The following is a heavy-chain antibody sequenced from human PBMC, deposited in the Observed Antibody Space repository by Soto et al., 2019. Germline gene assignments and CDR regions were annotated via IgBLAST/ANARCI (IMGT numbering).Heavy chain of an antibody. CDR3: AKDGDGGSSTYYYYYMDV. D-gene: IGHD6-13*01. CDR2: ISYDGSNK. V-gene: IGHV3-30*18. Sequence: GSLRLSCAASGFTFSSYGMHWVRQAPGKGLEWVAVISYDGSNKYYADSVKGRFTISRDNSKNTLYLQMNSLRAEDTAVHYCAKDGDGGSSTYYYYYMDVWGKGTTVTVSS. J-gene: IGHJ6*03. CDR1: GFTFSSYG.